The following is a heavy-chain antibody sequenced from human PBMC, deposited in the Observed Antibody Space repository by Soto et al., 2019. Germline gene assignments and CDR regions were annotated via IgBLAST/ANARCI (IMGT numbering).Heavy chain of an antibody. CDR3: ARGVPYYYDSSGYTFDY. D-gene: IGHD3-22*01. CDR2: ISAYNGNT. Sequence: GASVKVSCKASGYTFTSYGISWVRQAPGQGLEWMGWISAYNGNTNYAQKLQGRVTMTTDTSTSTAYMELRSLRSDDTAVYYCARGVPYYYDSSGYTFDYWGQGTLVTVSS. V-gene: IGHV1-18*01. CDR1: GYTFTSYG. J-gene: IGHJ4*02.